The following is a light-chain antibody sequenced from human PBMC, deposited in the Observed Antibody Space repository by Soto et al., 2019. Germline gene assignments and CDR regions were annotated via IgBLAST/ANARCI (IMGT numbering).Light chain of an antibody. V-gene: IGKV1-5*03. CDR1: QGISSW. Sequence: DIHMTQSPSSVSASLGDSVTISSRASQGISSWLAWYQQKPGKAPKLLIYKASSLESGVPSRFSGSGSGTEFTLTISSLQPDDFATYYCQQYTTYPWTFGQGTKVDIK. CDR3: QQYTTYPWT. J-gene: IGKJ1*01. CDR2: KAS.